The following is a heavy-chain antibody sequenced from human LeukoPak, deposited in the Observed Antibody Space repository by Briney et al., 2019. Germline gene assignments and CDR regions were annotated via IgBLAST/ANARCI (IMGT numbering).Heavy chain of an antibody. Sequence: PSETLSLTCTVSGGSISSSGYYWSWIRQPPGKGLEWIGEINHSGSTNYNPSLKSRVTISVDTSKNQFSLKLSSVTAADTAVYYCAVGAEMGYWGQGTLVTVSS. J-gene: IGHJ4*02. D-gene: IGHD1-26*01. V-gene: IGHV4-39*07. CDR2: INHSGST. CDR1: GGSISSSGYY. CDR3: AVGAEMGY.